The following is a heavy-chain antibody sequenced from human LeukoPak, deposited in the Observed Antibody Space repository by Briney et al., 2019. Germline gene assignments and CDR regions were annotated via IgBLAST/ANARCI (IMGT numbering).Heavy chain of an antibody. J-gene: IGHJ4*02. D-gene: IGHD2-2*01. CDR3: ARQYCSSTSCRSPPFDY. Sequence: SVKVSCKASGGTFSSYAISWVRQAPGQGLEWMGRIIPILGIANYAQKFQGRVTITADKSTSTAYMELSRLRSEDTAVYYCARQYCSSTSCRSPPFDYWGQGTLVTVSS. V-gene: IGHV1-69*04. CDR2: IIPILGIA. CDR1: GGTFSSYA.